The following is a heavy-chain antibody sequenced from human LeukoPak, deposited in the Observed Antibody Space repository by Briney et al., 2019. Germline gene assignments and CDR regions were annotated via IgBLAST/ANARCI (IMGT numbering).Heavy chain of an antibody. CDR1: GFTFSSYA. D-gene: IGHD2-2*01. J-gene: IGHJ1*01. V-gene: IGHV3-23*01. Sequence: PGGSLRLSCAASGFTFSSYAMSWVRQAPGRGLEWVSAISGSGGSTYYADSVKGRFTISRDNSKNTLYLQMNSLRAEDTAVYYCAKDGCSSTSCYFQHWGQGTLVTVSS. CDR2: ISGSGGST. CDR3: AKDGCSSTSCYFQH.